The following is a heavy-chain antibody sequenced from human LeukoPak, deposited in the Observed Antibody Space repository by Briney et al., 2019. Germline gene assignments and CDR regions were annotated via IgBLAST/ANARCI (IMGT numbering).Heavy chain of an antibody. CDR2: INSDGNST. D-gene: IGHD3-22*01. V-gene: IGHV3-74*01. CDR3: ASSMIVVATFDY. Sequence: GGSLRLSCAASGFTFSTYWMHWVRQAPGKGLVWVSRINSDGNSTNYADSVKGRFTISRDNSKNTLYLQMNSLRAEDTAVYYCASSMIVVATFDYWGQGTLVTVSS. J-gene: IGHJ4*02. CDR1: GFTFSTYW.